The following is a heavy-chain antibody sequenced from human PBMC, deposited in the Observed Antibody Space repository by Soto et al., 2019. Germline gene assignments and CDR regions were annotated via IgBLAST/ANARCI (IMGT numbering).Heavy chain of an antibody. CDR1: GGSISSSSYY. D-gene: IGHD3-9*01. V-gene: IGHV4-39*07. CDR2: IYYSGST. J-gene: IGHJ4*02. Sequence: PSETLSLTCTVSGGSISSSSYYWGWIRQPPGKGLEWIGSIYYSGSTYYNPSLKSRVTISVDTSKNQFSLKLSSVTAADTAVYYFARFPPLFAIDRFFYWFPAGEYFYYWGQGTLVTVSS. CDR3: ARFPPLFAIDRFFYWFPAGEYFYY.